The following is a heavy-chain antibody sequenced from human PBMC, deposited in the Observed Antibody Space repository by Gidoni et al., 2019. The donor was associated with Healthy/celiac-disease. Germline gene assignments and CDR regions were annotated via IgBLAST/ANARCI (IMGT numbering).Heavy chain of an antibody. CDR2: IGTAGDT. CDR3: ARAYYDSSGSDAFDI. V-gene: IGHV3-13*01. D-gene: IGHD3-22*01. CDR1: GFTFSSYD. Sequence: EVQLVESGGGLVQPGGPLRLSCAASGFTFSSYDMHWVRQATGKGLEWVSAIGTAGDTYYPGSVKGRFTISRENAKNSLYLQMNSLRAGDTAVYYCARAYYDSSGSDAFDIWGQGTMVTVSS. J-gene: IGHJ3*02.